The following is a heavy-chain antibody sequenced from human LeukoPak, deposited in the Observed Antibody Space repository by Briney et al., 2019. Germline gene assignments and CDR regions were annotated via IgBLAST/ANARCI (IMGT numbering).Heavy chain of an antibody. CDR3: ARDGSGRDFSLDY. D-gene: IGHD3-10*01. J-gene: IGHJ4*02. CDR1: GFDIRHYY. Sequence: PGGSLRLSCVASGFDIRHYYMSWVRQAPGKGLEWVADIRNDGTNIYNVDSVRGRFTISRDDAKNSLFLQVNSLKDEDTAVYYCARDGSGRDFSLDYWGQGTLVTVSS. CDR2: IRNDGTNI. V-gene: IGHV3-7*04.